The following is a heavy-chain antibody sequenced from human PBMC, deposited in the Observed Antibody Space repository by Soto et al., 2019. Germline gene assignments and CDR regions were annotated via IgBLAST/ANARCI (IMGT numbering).Heavy chain of an antibody. CDR2: IIPIFGTA. V-gene: IGHV1-69*13. D-gene: IGHD2-2*01. J-gene: IGHJ4*02. Sequence: SVKVSCKASGGTFSSYAISWVRQAPGQGLEWMGGIIPIFGTANYAQKFQGRVTITADESTSTAYMELSSLRSEDTAVYYCARVYGDCSSTSCYDYWGQGTLVTVSS. CDR1: GGTFSSYA. CDR3: ARVYGDCSSTSCYDY.